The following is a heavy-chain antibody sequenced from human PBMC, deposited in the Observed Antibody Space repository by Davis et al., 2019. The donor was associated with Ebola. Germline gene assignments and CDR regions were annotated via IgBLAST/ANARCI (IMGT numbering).Heavy chain of an antibody. Sequence: PGGSLRLSCAASGFTFSSYWMSWVRQAPGKGLEWVANIKQDGSEKYYVDSVKGRFTISRDNAKNSLYLQMNSLRAEDTAVYYCARDDAVVPAANNYYYGMDVWGQGTTVTVSS. CDR2: IKQDGSEK. J-gene: IGHJ6*02. D-gene: IGHD2-2*01. CDR3: ARDDAVVPAANNYYYGMDV. V-gene: IGHV3-7*01. CDR1: GFTFSSYW.